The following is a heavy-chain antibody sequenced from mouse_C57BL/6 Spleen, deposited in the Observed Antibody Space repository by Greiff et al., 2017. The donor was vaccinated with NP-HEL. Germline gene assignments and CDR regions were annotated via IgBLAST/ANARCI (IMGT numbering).Heavy chain of an antibody. J-gene: IGHJ4*01. CDR3: TKYGSSYLCAMDY. Sequence: VQLQQSGAELVRPGASVTLSCKASGYTFTDYEMHWVKQTPVHGLEWIGAIDPETGGTAYNQKFKGKAILTADKSSSTAYMELRSLTSEDSAVYYCTKYGSSYLCAMDYWGQGTSVTVSS. V-gene: IGHV1-15*01. D-gene: IGHD1-1*01. CDR2: IDPETGGT. CDR1: GYTFTDYE.